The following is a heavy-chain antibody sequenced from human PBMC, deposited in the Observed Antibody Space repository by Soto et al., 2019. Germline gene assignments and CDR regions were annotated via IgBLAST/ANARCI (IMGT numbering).Heavy chain of an antibody. CDR1: EFTVTNNE. D-gene: IGHD2-2*01. CDR2: LYSGGNT. V-gene: IGHV3-53*01. J-gene: IGHJ4*02. CDR3: ALRRVAYADF. Sequence: GGSLRLSCAASEFTVTNNEMSWVRQAPGKGLEWVSILYSGGNTYYADSVEGRFTISRDGSKNTLYLHMNSLRAEDTAVYYSALRRVAYADFWGQGTRVTVSS.